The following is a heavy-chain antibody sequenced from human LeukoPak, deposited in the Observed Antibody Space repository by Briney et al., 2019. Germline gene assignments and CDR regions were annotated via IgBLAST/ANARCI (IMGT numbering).Heavy chain of an antibody. Sequence: GGSLRLSCAASGFTFSSYGMHWVRQAPGKRLEWVAFIRYDGSNKYYADSVKGRFTISRDSSKNTLYLQMNSLRAEDTAVYYCAKVGDSSGYYPYYFDYWGQGTLVTVSS. D-gene: IGHD3-22*01. CDR1: GFTFSSYG. J-gene: IGHJ4*02. CDR3: AKVGDSSGYYPYYFDY. CDR2: IRYDGSNK. V-gene: IGHV3-30*02.